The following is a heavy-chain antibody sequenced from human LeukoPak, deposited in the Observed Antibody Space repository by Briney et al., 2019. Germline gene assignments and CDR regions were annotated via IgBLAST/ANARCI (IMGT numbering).Heavy chain of an antibody. J-gene: IGHJ4*02. D-gene: IGHD1-26*01. CDR2: ISTSGGDT. V-gene: IGHV3-23*01. Sequence: GGSLRLSCAASGFTFTDSAMSWVRQAPGKGLEWVAAISTSGGDTIYTDSVKDRFTISRDNSKNTLYLQMNSLRAEDTAIYYCAKGGSYAPLDYWGQGTLVTVSS. CDR1: GFTFTDSA. CDR3: AKGGSYAPLDY.